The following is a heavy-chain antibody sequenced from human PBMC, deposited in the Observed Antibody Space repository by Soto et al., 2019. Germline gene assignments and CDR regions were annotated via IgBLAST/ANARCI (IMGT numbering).Heavy chain of an antibody. CDR2: IYQTGST. CDR1: NGSITSGNW. J-gene: IGHJ5*02. V-gene: IGHV4-4*02. Sequence: QVQLQESGPGLVKPSGTLSLTCAVSNGSITSGNWWSWVLQPPGKGLEWIGDIYQTGSTNYNPSLRSRVIIAVDKSKNNFALSLSSVTAADTAVYFCARVWGALAPIAGWFGPWGRGILVTVSS. D-gene: IGHD3-16*01. CDR3: ARVWGALAPIAGWFGP.